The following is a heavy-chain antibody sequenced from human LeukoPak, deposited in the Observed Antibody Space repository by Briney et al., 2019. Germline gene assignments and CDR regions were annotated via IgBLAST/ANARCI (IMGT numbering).Heavy chain of an antibody. CDR1: GFTVSSNC. J-gene: IGHJ6*02. D-gene: IGHD6-13*01. CDR3: ARRPAGTHYYHGMDV. Sequence: GGSLRLSCAASGFTVSSNCMSWVRQAPGKGLERVSVIYSGGSTYYADSVKDRFTISRDNSKNTLYLQMNSLRAKDTAVYYCARRPAGTHYYHGMDVWGQGTTVTVSS. CDR2: IYSGGST. V-gene: IGHV3-53*01.